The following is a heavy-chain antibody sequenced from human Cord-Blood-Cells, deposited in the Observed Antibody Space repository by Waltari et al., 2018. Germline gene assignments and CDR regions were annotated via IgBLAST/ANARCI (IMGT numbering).Heavy chain of an antibody. J-gene: IGHJ4*02. Sequence: QVQLQESGPGLVKPSGTLSLPCAVSGGSICSSNWRRWVRQPPGKGLEWIGEIYHSGSTNYNPSLKSRVTISVDKSKNQFSLKLSSVTAADTAVYYCARPKQLAGGGFDYWGQGTLVTVSS. CDR1: GGSICSSNW. CDR2: IYHSGST. V-gene: IGHV4-4*02. CDR3: ARPKQLAGGGFDY. D-gene: IGHD6-6*01.